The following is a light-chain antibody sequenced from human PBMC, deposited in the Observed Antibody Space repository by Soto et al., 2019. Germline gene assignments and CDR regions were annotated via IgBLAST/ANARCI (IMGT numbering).Light chain of an antibody. V-gene: IGLV2-14*01. Sequence: QSALTQPASVSGSPGQSITIYCTGTNSDIGGYNYVSWYQQYPGKAPKVIIYEVTNRPTGVSNRFSGSKSGKAASLTISGLQAEYEAHYYSSSYRSVGTIVFGTGTKVTVL. CDR2: EVT. J-gene: IGLJ1*01. CDR3: SSYRSVGTIV. CDR1: NSDIGGYNY.